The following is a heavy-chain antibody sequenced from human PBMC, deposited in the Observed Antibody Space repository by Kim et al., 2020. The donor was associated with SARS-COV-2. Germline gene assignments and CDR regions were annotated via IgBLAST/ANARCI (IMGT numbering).Heavy chain of an antibody. J-gene: IGHJ4*02. CDR2: IGGSGTTI. CDR3: ARGARPETAMVLDY. V-gene: IGHV3-48*03. D-gene: IGHD5-18*01. CDR1: GFTFTSFE. Sequence: GGSLRLSCAASGFTFTSFEMNWVRQAPGKGLEWVSCIGGSGTTIYYADPVKGRFTISRDNAKNSLYLQLNSLRAEDTAVYYCARGARPETAMVLDYWGQGTLVTVSS.